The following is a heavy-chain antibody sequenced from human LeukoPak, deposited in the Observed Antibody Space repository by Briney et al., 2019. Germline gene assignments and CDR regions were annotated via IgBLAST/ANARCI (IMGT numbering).Heavy chain of an antibody. CDR2: ISYDGSNK. D-gene: IGHD3-10*01. J-gene: IGHJ4*02. CDR1: GFTFSSYA. CDR3: AREARLLWFGDPRAYFDY. V-gene: IGHV3-30-3*01. Sequence: GGSLRLSCAASGFTFSSYAMHWVRQAPGKGLEWVAVISYDGSNKYYADSVKGRFTISRDNSKNTLYLQMNSLRAEDTAVYYCAREARLLWFGDPRAYFDYWGQGTLVTVSS.